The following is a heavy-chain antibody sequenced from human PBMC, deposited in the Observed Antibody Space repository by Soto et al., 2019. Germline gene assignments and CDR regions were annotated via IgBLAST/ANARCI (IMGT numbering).Heavy chain of an antibody. Sequence: PSETLSLTCTVSGGSISSYYWSWIRQPPGKGLEWIGYIYYSGSTNYNPSLKSRVTISVDTSKNQFSLKLSSVTAADTAVYYCARSRPGYSYGYMWFDPWGQGTLVTVSS. CDR1: GGSISSYY. CDR2: IYYSGST. V-gene: IGHV4-59*01. CDR3: ARSRPGYSYGYMWFDP. J-gene: IGHJ5*02. D-gene: IGHD5-18*01.